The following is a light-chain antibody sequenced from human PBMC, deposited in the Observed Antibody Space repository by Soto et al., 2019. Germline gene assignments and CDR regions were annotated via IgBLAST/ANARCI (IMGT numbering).Light chain of an antibody. V-gene: IGKV1-5*01. CDR3: QQYNSYSWT. CDR2: DVS. J-gene: IGKJ1*01. Sequence: DIQMTQSPSTLSASVGDRVTITCRASQSISTWLAWYQQKPGKAPKLLIYDVSSLQSVFPSRFSGSGSGTEFTLTVSSLQPDDFGTYYCQQYNSYSWTFGQGTKVDIK. CDR1: QSISTW.